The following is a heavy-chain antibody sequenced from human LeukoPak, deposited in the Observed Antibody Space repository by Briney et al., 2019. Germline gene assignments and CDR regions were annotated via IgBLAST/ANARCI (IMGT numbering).Heavy chain of an antibody. CDR2: ISSSSSYI. J-gene: IGHJ6*02. D-gene: IGHD3-10*01. Sequence: GGSLRLSCAASGFTFSSYSMNWVRQAPGKGLEWVSSISSSSSYIYYADSVKGRFTISRDNAKNSLYLQMNSLRAEDTAVYYCAREVHYYGSGSYYYYYYGMDVWGQGTTVTVSS. CDR1: GFTFSSYS. V-gene: IGHV3-21*01. CDR3: AREVHYYGSGSYYYYYYGMDV.